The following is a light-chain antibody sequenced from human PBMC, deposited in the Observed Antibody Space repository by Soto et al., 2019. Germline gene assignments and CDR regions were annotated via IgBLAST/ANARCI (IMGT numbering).Light chain of an antibody. CDR3: ATWDTSLSAVV. Sequence: QSVLTQPPSVSAAPGQRVTISCSGSSSNIGNNYVSWCQQLPGTAPKVLIYDNDNRPAGIPDRFSGSKSGTSATLGITGLQAGDEADYYCATWDTSLSAVVFGGGTKVTVL. CDR1: SSNIGNNY. J-gene: IGLJ2*01. CDR2: DND. V-gene: IGLV1-51*01.